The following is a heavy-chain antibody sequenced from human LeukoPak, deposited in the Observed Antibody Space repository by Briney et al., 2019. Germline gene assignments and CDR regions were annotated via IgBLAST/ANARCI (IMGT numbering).Heavy chain of an antibody. CDR3: ASSSRNYYYDSSGGFDY. Sequence: ASVRVSSKASGYMFTIYGINWVRQAPGQGREWMGWMDPQNGNTGYAQKFQGRVTMTRDTSISTAYMELSRLRSDDTAVYYCASSSRNYYYDSSGGFDYWGQGTLVTVSS. CDR2: MDPQNGNT. V-gene: IGHV1-8*01. CDR1: GYMFTIYG. D-gene: IGHD3-22*01. J-gene: IGHJ4*02.